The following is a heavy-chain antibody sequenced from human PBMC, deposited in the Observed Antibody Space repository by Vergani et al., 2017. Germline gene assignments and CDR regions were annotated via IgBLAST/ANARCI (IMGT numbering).Heavy chain of an antibody. J-gene: IGHJ4*02. CDR1: GFNFGEYG. Sequence: EVQLVESGGELVQPGRPLRLSCQTSGFNFGEYGVSWVRQAPGKGLEWIGRIRSKNDGGTADYAAPLKGRFTISRDDSKDSAFLLVNNLKTEDTAVYFCYTDYHDYWGQGTLVTVSS. D-gene: IGHD2-2*02. CDR2: IRSKNDGGTA. CDR3: YTDYHDY. V-gene: IGHV3-15*01.